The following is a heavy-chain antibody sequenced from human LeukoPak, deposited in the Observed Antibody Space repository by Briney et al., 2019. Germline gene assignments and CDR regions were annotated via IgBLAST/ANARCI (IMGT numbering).Heavy chain of an antibody. CDR1: GGSISSYY. CDR2: IYYSGST. CDR3: ARAHGPDYGGNFDY. V-gene: IGHV4-59*01. D-gene: IGHD4-23*01. Sequence: PSETLSLTCTVSGGSISSYYWSWIRQPPGKGLEWIGYIYYSGSTNYNPSLKSRVTISVDTSKNQFSLKLSSVTAADTAVYYCARAHGPDYGGNFDYWGQGTLVTVSS. J-gene: IGHJ4*02.